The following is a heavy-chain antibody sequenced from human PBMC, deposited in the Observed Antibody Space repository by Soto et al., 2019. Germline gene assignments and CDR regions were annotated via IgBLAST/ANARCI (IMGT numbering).Heavy chain of an antibody. CDR1: GGSISSYY. D-gene: IGHD6-13*01. Sequence: SETLSLTCTVSGGSISSYYWSWIRQPPGKGLEWIGYIYYSGSTNYNPSRKSRVTISVDTSKNQFSLKLSSVTAADTAVYYCASLTSRARPGYSSSWYAFDIWGQGTMVTVSS. CDR3: ASLTSRARPGYSSSWYAFDI. J-gene: IGHJ3*02. V-gene: IGHV4-59*01. CDR2: IYYSGST.